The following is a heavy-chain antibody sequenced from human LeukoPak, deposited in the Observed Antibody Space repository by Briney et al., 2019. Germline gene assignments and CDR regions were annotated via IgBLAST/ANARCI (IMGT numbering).Heavy chain of an antibody. CDR1: GGSISGSSYY. V-gene: IGHV4-39*01. CDR3: AKTVWSRLAAGLDS. Sequence: SETLSLTCSVSGGSISGSSYYWGWIRQPPGKGLEWIGDIYYRGSTYYNPSLKSRVIMSIDTSKNQFSLKVNSVTATDTAVYYCAKTVWSRLAAGLDSWGQGTLVTVSS. CDR2: IYYRGST. D-gene: IGHD2-21*02. J-gene: IGHJ4*02.